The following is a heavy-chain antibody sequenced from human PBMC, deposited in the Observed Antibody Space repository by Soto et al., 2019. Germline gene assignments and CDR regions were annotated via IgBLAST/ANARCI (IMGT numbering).Heavy chain of an antibody. CDR3: TRGDPAAILGFDP. J-gene: IGHJ5*02. CDR1: GFTFSSYW. CDR2: IKQDGSEK. Sequence: EVQLVESGGGLVQPGGSLRLSCAASGFTFSSYWMSWVRQAPGKGLEWVANIKQDGSEKYYVDSVKGRFTISRDNAKNSLYLQMNSLRAEDTAVYYCTRGDPAAILGFDPWGQGTLVTVSS. V-gene: IGHV3-7*03. D-gene: IGHD2-2*01.